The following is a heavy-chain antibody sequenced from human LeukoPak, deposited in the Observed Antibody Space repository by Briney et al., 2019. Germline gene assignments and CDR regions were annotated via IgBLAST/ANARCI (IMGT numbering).Heavy chain of an antibody. CDR1: GFTFRSYW. D-gene: IGHD3-9*01. V-gene: IGHV3-30*02. J-gene: IGHJ3*02. Sequence: GGSLRLSCAASGFTFRSYWMSWVRQAPGKGLKGVASTRHDGSNKYYADSVKGRFTISRDTSKNTLSLQMNSRRAEDPAVYCCAKGPNFGILSGGRKTHDAFDIWGKGTMVTVSS. CDR3: AKGPNFGILSGGRKTHDAFDI. CDR2: TRHDGSNK.